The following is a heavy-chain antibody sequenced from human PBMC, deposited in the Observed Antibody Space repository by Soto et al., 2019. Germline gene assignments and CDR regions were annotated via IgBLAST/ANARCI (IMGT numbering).Heavy chain of an antibody. CDR2: ISYDGSNK. Sequence: QVQLVESGGGVVQPGRSLRLSCAASGFTFSSYGMHWVRQAPGKGLEWVAVISYDGSNKYYAESVKGRFTISRDNSKNTLYLQMNSLRAEDTAVYYCAKAAAGHYFDYWGQGTLVTVSS. J-gene: IGHJ4*02. V-gene: IGHV3-30*18. D-gene: IGHD6-13*01. CDR3: AKAAAGHYFDY. CDR1: GFTFSSYG.